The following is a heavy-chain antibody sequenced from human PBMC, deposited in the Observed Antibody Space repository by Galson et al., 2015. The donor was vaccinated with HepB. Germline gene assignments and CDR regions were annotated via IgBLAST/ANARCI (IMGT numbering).Heavy chain of an antibody. V-gene: IGHV1-3*01. CDR2: INAGNGDT. J-gene: IGHJ5*02. Sequence: SVKVSCTASGYTFTSYAMHSVRQTPGQRLEWMGWINAGNGDTKYSPKSQGRVTITRDTSASTAYMELSSMRSEDTAVYYCAKLARRATTVVSWFDPWGQGTLVTVSS. CDR3: AKLARRATTVVSWFDP. CDR1: GYTFTSYA. D-gene: IGHD4-23*01.